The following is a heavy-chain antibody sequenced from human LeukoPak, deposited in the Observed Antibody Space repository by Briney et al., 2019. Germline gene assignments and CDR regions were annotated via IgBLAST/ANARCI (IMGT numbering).Heavy chain of an antibody. D-gene: IGHD6-13*01. Sequence: PGGSLRLSCTASGFTFSSYTMSWVRQAPGKGLRWVSTITTGGPNTYYADSVKGRFTVSRDDSKNTLYLQMNSLRVEDTAVYYCARDPGYSSSWYGGLSHELDYWGKGTPVTVSS. J-gene: IGHJ4*02. CDR1: GFTFSSYT. CDR3: ARDPGYSSSWYGGLSHELDY. CDR2: ITTGGPNT. V-gene: IGHV3-23*01.